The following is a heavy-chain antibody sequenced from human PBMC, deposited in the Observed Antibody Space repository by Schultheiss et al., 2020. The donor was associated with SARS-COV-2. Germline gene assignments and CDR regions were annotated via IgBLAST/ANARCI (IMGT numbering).Heavy chain of an antibody. CDR2: IYRGGST. J-gene: IGHJ6*02. D-gene: IGHD3-10*01. Sequence: GGSLRLSCAASGFTYSTYTMNWVRQAPGKGLEWVSVIYRGGSTYYADSVKGRFTISRDNSKNTLYLQMNSLGAEDTAVYYCYLRGVIPDFYGMDVWGQGTTVTVSS. CDR3: YLRGVIPDFYGMDV. CDR1: GFTYSTYT. V-gene: IGHV3-66*01.